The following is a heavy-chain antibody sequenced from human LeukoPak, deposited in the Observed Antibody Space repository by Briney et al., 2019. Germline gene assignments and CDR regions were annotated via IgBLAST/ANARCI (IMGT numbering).Heavy chain of an antibody. J-gene: IGHJ2*01. V-gene: IGHV3-21*01. Sequence: GGSLRLSCSASGFTFITYGMNWVRQAPGKGLEWVSSITTGIGYTYYAASVKGRFTISRDNAKNSLYLEMNGLRVEDTAVYYCARGRYFDLWGRGTLVTVSS. CDR2: ITTGIGYT. CDR3: ARGRYFDL. CDR1: GFTFITYG.